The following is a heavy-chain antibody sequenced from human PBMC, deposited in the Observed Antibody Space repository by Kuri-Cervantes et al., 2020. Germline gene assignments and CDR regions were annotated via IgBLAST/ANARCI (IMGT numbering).Heavy chain of an antibody. D-gene: IGHD6-19*01. CDR1: GFTFTSSA. CDR3: AADQVVAGTWIDY. J-gene: IGHJ4*02. CDR2: IVVGSGNT. V-gene: IGHV1-58*01. Sequence: SVKVSCKASGFTFTSSAVQWVRQARGQRLEWIGWIVVGSGNTNYAQKFQGRVTITRDMSTSTAYMELSSLRSEDTAVYYCAADQVVAGTWIDYWGQGTLVTVSS.